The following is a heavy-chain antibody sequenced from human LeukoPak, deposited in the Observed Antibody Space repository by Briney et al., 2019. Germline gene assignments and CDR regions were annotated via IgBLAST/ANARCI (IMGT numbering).Heavy chain of an antibody. CDR3: ARAGYSYGLDY. CDR2: IASDGSGT. CDR1: RFTFSSFW. V-gene: IGHV3-74*01. J-gene: IGHJ4*02. Sequence: PGGSLRLSCAASRFTFSSFWMHWVRQAPRKRLLWVSRIASDGSGTGYADSVKGRFTISRDNAKNTLYLQMNSLRADDTAVYYCARAGYSYGLDYWGQGTLVTVSS. D-gene: IGHD5-18*01.